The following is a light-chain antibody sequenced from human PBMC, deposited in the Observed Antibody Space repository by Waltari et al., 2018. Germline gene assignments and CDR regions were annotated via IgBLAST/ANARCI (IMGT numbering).Light chain of an antibody. Sequence: EIVMTQSPATLSVSPGERATLSCRASQSVSSNLAWYQQKPGQAPRLLIYGASTRATGIPARFSGSGSGTEFTLTISSLQSEDFAVYYCQQYNNWPPWKFGQGTKVEIK. CDR1: QSVSSN. V-gene: IGKV3-15*01. CDR3: QQYNNWPPWK. CDR2: GAS. J-gene: IGKJ1*01.